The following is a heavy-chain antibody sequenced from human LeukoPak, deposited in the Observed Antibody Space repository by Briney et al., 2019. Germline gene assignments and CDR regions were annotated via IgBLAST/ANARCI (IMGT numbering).Heavy chain of an antibody. D-gene: IGHD2-21*01. CDR3: ARLAYCGGDCYPAPLDY. Sequence: GGSLRLSCAASGFTFSSYVMSWVRQTPGKGLEWVSSISGSGDSTYYADSVKGRFTISRDNAKNSLYLQMNSLRAEDTAVYYCARLAYCGGDCYPAPLDYWGQGTLVTVSS. J-gene: IGHJ4*02. CDR2: ISGSGDST. V-gene: IGHV3-23*01. CDR1: GFTFSSYV.